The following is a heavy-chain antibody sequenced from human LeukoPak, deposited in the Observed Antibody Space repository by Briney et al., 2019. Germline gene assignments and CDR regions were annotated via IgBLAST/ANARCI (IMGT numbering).Heavy chain of an antibody. Sequence: GGSLRLSCAASGFTFSSYGMHWVRQAPGKGLEWVAFIRYDGSNKYYADSVKGRFTISRDNSKNTLYLQMNSLRAEDTAVYYCAKEPYYYDSSGFGGFDYWGQGTLVTVSS. CDR3: AKEPYYYDSSGFGGFDY. J-gene: IGHJ4*02. D-gene: IGHD3-22*01. CDR2: IRYDGSNK. V-gene: IGHV3-30*02. CDR1: GFTFSSYG.